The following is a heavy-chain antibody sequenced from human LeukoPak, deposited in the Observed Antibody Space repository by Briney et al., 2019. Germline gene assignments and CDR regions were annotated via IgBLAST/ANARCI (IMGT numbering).Heavy chain of an antibody. CDR2: IYYSGST. CDR1: GGSISSGGYY. V-gene: IGHV4-31*03. CDR3: ARENVDYYDSSGYIDY. D-gene: IGHD3-22*01. J-gene: IGHJ4*02. Sequence: SETLSLTCTVSGGSISSGGYYWSWIRQHPGKGLEWIGYIYYSGSTYYNPSLKSRVTISVDTSKNQFSLKLSSVTAADTAVYYCARENVDYYDSSGYIDYWGQGTLVTVSS.